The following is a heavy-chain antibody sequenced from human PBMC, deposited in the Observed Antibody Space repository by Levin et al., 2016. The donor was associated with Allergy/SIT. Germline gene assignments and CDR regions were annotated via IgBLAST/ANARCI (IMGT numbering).Heavy chain of an antibody. CDR3: ARVAVIRREGTIFGVAHAFDI. V-gene: IGHV3-66*01. D-gene: IGHD3-3*01. Sequence: VRQAPGKGLEWVSVIYSGGSTYYADSVKGRFTISRDNSKNTLYLQMNSLRAEDTAVYYCARVAVIRREGTIFGVAHAFDIWGQGTMVTVSS. CDR2: IYSGGST. J-gene: IGHJ3*02.